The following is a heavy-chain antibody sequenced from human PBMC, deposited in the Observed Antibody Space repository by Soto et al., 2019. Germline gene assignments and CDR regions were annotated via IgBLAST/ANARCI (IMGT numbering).Heavy chain of an antibody. V-gene: IGHV6-1*01. Sequence: QVQLQQSGPGLVKTSQTLSLTCALSGDSVSSNDATWDWIRQSPSRGLEWLGSTYDRSRWHTDYALSVKSRITINPDPSNNHLSLQLNSVTPDYTAVYYCVRLVGNSWLDSWGQGTLVTVSS. CDR3: VRLVGNSWLDS. CDR1: GDSVSSNDAT. D-gene: IGHD2-2*01. CDR2: TYDRSRWHT. J-gene: IGHJ5*01.